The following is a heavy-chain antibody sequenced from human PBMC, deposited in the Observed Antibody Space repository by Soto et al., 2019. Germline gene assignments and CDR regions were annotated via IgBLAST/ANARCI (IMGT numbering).Heavy chain of an antibody. Sequence: GGSLRLSCAASGFTFSSYAMSWVRQAPGKGLEWVPAISGSGGSTYYADSVKGRFTISRDNSKNTLYLQMNSLRAEDTAVYYCANSPLGYCSGGSCYPILYYYYYGMDVWGQGTTVTVSS. D-gene: IGHD2-15*01. CDR3: ANSPLGYCSGGSCYPILYYYYYGMDV. J-gene: IGHJ6*02. CDR2: ISGSGGST. CDR1: GFTFSSYA. V-gene: IGHV3-23*01.